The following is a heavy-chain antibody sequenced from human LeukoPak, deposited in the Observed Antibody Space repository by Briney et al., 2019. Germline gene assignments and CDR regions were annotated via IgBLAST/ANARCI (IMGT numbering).Heavy chain of an antibody. V-gene: IGHV3-49*04. Sequence: GGFLRLSCTTSGFTFGDYALSWVRQAPGKGREWVGFMRSGETPQYAASVSGRFIISRDDSNRVAHLQMSSLKTEDTALYYCARSRDGYNFAFDYWGRGTLVTVSS. D-gene: IGHD5-24*01. CDR1: GFTFGDYA. CDR3: ARSRDGYNFAFDY. CDR2: MRSGETP. J-gene: IGHJ4*02.